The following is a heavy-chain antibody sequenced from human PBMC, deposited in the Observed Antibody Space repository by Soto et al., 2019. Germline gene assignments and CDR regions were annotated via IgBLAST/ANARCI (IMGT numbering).Heavy chain of an antibody. CDR1: GGSISSYY. V-gene: IGHV4-59*01. D-gene: IGHD6-13*01. Sequence: SETLSLTCTVSGGSISSYYWSWIRQPPGKGLEWIGYIYYSGSTNYNPSLKSRVTISVDTSKNQFSLKLSSVTAADTAVYYCARDIWAAAGIDYYYYYMDVWGKGTTVTVSS. CDR2: IYYSGST. J-gene: IGHJ6*03. CDR3: ARDIWAAAGIDYYYYYMDV.